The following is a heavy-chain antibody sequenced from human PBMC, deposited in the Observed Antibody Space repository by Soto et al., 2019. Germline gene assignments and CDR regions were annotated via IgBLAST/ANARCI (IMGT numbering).Heavy chain of an antibody. CDR3: ERAEGGYCSSTKCYQADY. D-gene: IGHD2-2*01. CDR1: GFTFSSNA. V-gene: IGHV3-30-3*01. Sequence: GGSLRLSCAASGFTFSSNAMHWVRQAPGKGLEWVAVISYDGSNKYYADSVKGRFIISRDNSKNTVYLQINSLRPEDTALYYCERAEGGYCSSTKCYQADYWGEGSLVTVSS. CDR2: ISYDGSNK. J-gene: IGHJ4*02.